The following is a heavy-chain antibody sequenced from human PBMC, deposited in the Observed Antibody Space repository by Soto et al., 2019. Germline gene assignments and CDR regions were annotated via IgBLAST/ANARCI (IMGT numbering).Heavy chain of an antibody. CDR1: GVSMTSGSYY. D-gene: IGHD2-2*01. V-gene: IGHV4-39*01. J-gene: IGHJ4*02. Sequence: SETLSLTCTVSGVSMTSGSYYWGWIRQPPGKGLEWIGSIYNGGGTHYNPSLKSRVTISVDTSKSQFSLNLSSVTAADTAVYYCAKYSSSTMLDYWSQGTLVTVSS. CDR3: AKYSSSTMLDY. CDR2: IYNGGGT.